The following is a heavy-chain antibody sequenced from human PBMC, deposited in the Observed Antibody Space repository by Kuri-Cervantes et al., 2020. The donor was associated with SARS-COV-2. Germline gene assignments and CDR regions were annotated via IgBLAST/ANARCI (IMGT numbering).Heavy chain of an antibody. CDR1: GYTLTELS. V-gene: IGHV1-69*05. CDR2: IIPIFGTA. Sequence: SVKVSCKVSGYTLTELSMHWVRQAPGKGLEWMGGIIPIFGTANYAQKFQGRVTITTDESTSTAYMELSSLRSEDTAVYYCARSPWYYYGSGTPEHAFDIWGQGTMVTVSS. D-gene: IGHD3-10*01. CDR3: ARSPWYYYGSGTPEHAFDI. J-gene: IGHJ3*02.